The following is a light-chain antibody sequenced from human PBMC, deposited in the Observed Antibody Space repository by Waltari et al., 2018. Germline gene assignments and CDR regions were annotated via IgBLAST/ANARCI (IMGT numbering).Light chain of an antibody. J-gene: IGKJ1*01. V-gene: IGKV4-1*01. CDR3: HQYSTTPWA. Sequence: DIVMTQSPDSLAVSLGERATINCKSSQPVLSSSNNKAYLAWYQKKPGQPPKLLIYWASTRESGVPDRFSGSGSETDFTLTISSLQAEDVAVYYCHQYSTTPWAFGQGTKVEIK. CDR2: WAS. CDR1: QPVLSSSNNKAY.